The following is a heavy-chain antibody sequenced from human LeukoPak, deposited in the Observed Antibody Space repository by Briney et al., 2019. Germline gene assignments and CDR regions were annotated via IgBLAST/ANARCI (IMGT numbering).Heavy chain of an antibody. Sequence: SETLSLTCTVSGGSISSYYWSWIRQPPGKGLEWIGYIYYSGSTNYNPSLKSRVTISVDTSKNQFSLKLSSVAAADTAVYYCARGVAAAGTNWFDPWGQGTLVTVSS. CDR2: IYYSGST. V-gene: IGHV4-59*01. J-gene: IGHJ5*02. CDR3: ARGVAAAGTNWFDP. D-gene: IGHD6-13*01. CDR1: GGSISSYY.